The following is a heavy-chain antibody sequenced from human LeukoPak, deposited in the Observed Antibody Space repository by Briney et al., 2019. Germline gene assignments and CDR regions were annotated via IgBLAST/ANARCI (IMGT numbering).Heavy chain of an antibody. V-gene: IGHV3-30*02. J-gene: IGHJ5*02. CDR2: IRYDGSNK. D-gene: IGHD1-26*01. Sequence: PGGSLRLSCAASGFTFSSYGMSWVRQAPGKGLEWVAFIRYDGSNKYYADSVKGRFTISRDNSKNTLYLQMNSLRAEDTAVYYCARHRPRSGSYLLSWFDPWGQGTLVTVSS. CDR1: GFTFSSYG. CDR3: ARHRPRSGSYLLSWFDP.